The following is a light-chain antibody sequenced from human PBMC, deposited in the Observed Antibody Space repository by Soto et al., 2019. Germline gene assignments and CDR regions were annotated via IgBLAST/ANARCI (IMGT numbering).Light chain of an antibody. CDR1: QSVCNN. J-gene: IGKJ1*01. Sequence: EIVMTQSPATLSVSPGERTTLSCRASQSVCNNLAWYQQKPGQAPRLLIYGAYTSATGIPARFSGSGSGTDFTSPISSLQSEDFAVYDCQHSNYWSPTTFGQGTMVEMK. CDR3: QHSNYWSPTT. CDR2: GAY. V-gene: IGKV3-15*01.